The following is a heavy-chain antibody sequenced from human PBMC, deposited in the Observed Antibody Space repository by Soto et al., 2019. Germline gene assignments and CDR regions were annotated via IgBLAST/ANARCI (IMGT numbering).Heavy chain of an antibody. CDR2: ISGSGGST. V-gene: IGHV3-23*01. Sequence: GESLKISCAASGFTFSSYAMSWVRQAPGKGLEWVSAISGSGGSTYYADSVKGRFTISRDNSKNTLYLQMNSLRAEDTAVYYCAKAIQLWPAWIFDYWGQGTLVTVSS. CDR1: GFTFSSYA. J-gene: IGHJ4*02. CDR3: AKAIQLWPAWIFDY. D-gene: IGHD5-18*01.